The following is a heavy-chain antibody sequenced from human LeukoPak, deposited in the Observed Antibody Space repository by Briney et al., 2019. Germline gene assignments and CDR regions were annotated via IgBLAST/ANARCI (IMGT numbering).Heavy chain of an antibody. CDR2: ISYDGSNK. D-gene: IGHD1-26*01. J-gene: IGHJ5*02. CDR3: AKDGRVGPHNPIDP. V-gene: IGHV3-30*18. CDR1: GFTFSSYG. Sequence: GGSLRLSCAASGFTFSSYGMHWVRQAPGKGLEWVAVISYDGSNKYYADSVKGRFTISRDNSKNTLYLQMNSLRAEDTAVYYCAKDGRVGPHNPIDPWGQGTLVTVSS.